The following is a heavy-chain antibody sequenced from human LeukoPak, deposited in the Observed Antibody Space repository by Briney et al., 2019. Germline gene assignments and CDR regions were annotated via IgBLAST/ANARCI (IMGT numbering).Heavy chain of an antibody. CDR1: GGSYSSYA. CDR3: ATYGGNTAEYFQH. Sequence: GVSVKVSCKAAGGSYSSYAITWVRQAPGQGLEWMGGILPMTGTANYAQKFQGRVTIARGESTSTAYMELSSLRYEDTAVYYCATYGGNTAEYFQHWGQGALVSVSS. D-gene: IGHD4-23*01. J-gene: IGHJ1*01. CDR2: ILPMTGTA. V-gene: IGHV1-69*05.